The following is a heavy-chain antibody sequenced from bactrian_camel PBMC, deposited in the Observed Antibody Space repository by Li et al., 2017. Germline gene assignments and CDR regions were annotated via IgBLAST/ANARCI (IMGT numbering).Heavy chain of an antibody. D-gene: IGHD6*01. CDR1: GLTFSSYY. V-gene: IGHV3-2*01. Sequence: HVQLVESGGGSVQPGGSLRLSCAASGLTFSSYYIGWVRQAPGKGLEWVSSIDSDGSNTYYTDSVKDRFTISRDNAKNTVCLQLNSLKTEDMAMYFCTKALGPAVAQANNYWGQGTQVTVS. CDR2: IDSDGSNT. J-gene: IGHJ4*01. CDR3: TKALGPAVAQANNY.